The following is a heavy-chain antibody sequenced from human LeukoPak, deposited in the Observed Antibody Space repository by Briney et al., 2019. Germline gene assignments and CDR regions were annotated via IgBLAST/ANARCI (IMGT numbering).Heavy chain of an antibody. V-gene: IGHV4-34*01. CDR3: ARRFYYYYYYMDV. Sequence: KPSETLSLTCAVYGGSFSGYYWSWFRQPPGKGLEWIGEINHSGSTNYNPSLKSRATISVDTSKNQFSLKLSSVTAADTAVYYCARRFYYYYYYMDVWGKGTTVTVSS. CDR2: INHSGST. J-gene: IGHJ6*03. CDR1: GGSFSGYY.